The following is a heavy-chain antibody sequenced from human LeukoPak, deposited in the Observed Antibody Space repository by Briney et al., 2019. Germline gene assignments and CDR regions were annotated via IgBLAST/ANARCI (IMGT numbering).Heavy chain of an antibody. CDR2: ISYDGSNK. V-gene: IGHV3-30*18. J-gene: IGHJ4*02. CDR3: AKDGFDY. Sequence: GRSLRLSCAASGFTFSSYGMHWVRRAPGKGLEWVAVISYDGSNKYYADSVKGRFTISRDNSKNTLYLQMNSLRAEDTAVYYCAKDGFDYWGQGTLVTVSS. CDR1: GFTFSSYG.